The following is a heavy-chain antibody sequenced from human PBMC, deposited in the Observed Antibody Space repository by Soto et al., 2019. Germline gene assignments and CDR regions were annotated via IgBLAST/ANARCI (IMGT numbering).Heavy chain of an antibody. CDR3: VRDSRGSYGFDY. J-gene: IGHJ4*02. D-gene: IGHD3-22*01. CDR2: IYWDDDN. CDR1: GFSLNTRRVG. V-gene: IGHV2-5*02. Sequence: QITLKESGPTLVKPTQTLTLTCTFSGFSLNTRRVGVGWIRQPPGKALEWLALIYWDDDNRYRPSLKSRLTITKDTSKNQVVLTMTNMDPVDTATYYCVRDSRGSYGFDYWGQGTLVTVSS.